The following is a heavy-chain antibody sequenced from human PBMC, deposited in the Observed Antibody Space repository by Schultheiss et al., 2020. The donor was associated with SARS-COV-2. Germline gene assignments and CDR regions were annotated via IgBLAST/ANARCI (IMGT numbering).Heavy chain of an antibody. D-gene: IGHD3-22*01. J-gene: IGHJ6*02. Sequence: ASVKVSCKASGYTFTSYDINWVRQATGQGLEWMGWMNPNSGNTGYAQKFQGRVTMTRNTSISTAYMELSSLRSEDTAVYYCARDIGYYYDSSGYFYYYYGMDVWGQGTTVTVAS. CDR2: MNPNSGNT. CDR1: GYTFTSYD. V-gene: IGHV1-8*01. CDR3: ARDIGYYYDSSGYFYYYYGMDV.